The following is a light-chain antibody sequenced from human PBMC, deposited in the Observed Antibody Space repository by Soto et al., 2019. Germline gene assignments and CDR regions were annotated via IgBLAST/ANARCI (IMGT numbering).Light chain of an antibody. CDR1: QSVSSY. CDR3: QQYGSSPYT. J-gene: IGKJ2*01. V-gene: IGKV3-20*01. CDR2: DAS. Sequence: EVVLTQSPVTLSLSPGERATLSCRASQSVSSYLAWYQQKPGQAPRLVIYDASSRATGIPDRFSGSGSGTDFTLTISRLEPEDFAVYYCQQYGSSPYTFGQGTKLEIK.